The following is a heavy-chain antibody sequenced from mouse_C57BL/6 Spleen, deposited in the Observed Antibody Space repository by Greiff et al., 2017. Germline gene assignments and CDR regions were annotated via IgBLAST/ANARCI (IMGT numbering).Heavy chain of an antibody. CDR1: GFNIKDYY. D-gene: IGHD2-3*01. V-gene: IGHV14-2*01. J-gene: IGHJ1*03. Sequence: EVQLQQSGAELVKPGDSVKLSCTASGFNIKDYYMHWVKQRTEQGLEWIGRIDPEDGENKYAPKFLGKATITADTSSNTAYLQLSSLTSEDTAVYYCARDDGYSHWYFDVWGTGTTVTVSS. CDR2: IDPEDGEN. CDR3: ARDDGYSHWYFDV.